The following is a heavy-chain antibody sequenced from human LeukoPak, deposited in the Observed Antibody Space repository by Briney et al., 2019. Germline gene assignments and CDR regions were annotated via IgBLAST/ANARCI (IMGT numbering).Heavy chain of an antibody. CDR1: GYTFSDYG. D-gene: IGHD1-7*01. J-gene: IGHJ4*02. CDR3: ARDARSLSGTTYGFMYRPRYYFDY. Sequence: ASVKVSCKAFGYTFSDYGISWVRQAPGQGPEWMGWISADNGNTNYAQRFQGRITMTTDTSTRIAYMELRSLRSDDTAVYYCARDARSLSGTTYGFMYRPRYYFDYWGQGTLVTVSS. CDR2: ISADNGNT. V-gene: IGHV1-18*01.